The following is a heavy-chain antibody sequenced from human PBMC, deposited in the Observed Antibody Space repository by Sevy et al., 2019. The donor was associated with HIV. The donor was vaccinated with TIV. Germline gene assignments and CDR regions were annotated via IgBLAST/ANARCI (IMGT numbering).Heavy chain of an antibody. J-gene: IGHJ4*02. Sequence: GESLKISCKGSGYSFTSYWIGWVRQMPGKGLEWMGIIHPTDSDARYSRSFQGQVTISADKSISTAYLQWSSLRASDTAMYYCVTLYYFGSGNPYYFDYWGQGTLVTVSS. CDR2: IHPTDSDA. V-gene: IGHV5-51*01. D-gene: IGHD3-10*01. CDR3: VTLYYFGSGNPYYFDY. CDR1: GYSFTSYW.